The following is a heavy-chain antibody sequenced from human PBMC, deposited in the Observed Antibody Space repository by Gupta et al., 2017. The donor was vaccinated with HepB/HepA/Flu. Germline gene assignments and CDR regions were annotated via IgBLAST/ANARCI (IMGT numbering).Heavy chain of an antibody. CDR1: GFTFSSYE. CDR2: ISSSGSTI. D-gene: IGHD2-21*02. J-gene: IGHJ4*02. Sequence: EVQLVESGGGLVQPGGSLRLSCAASGFTFSSYEMNWVRQAPGKGLEWGSYISSSGSTIYYADSVKGRFTISRDNAKNSLYLQMNSLRAEDTAVYYCAREFSKFPVTDPNDYWGQGTLVTVAS. CDR3: AREFSKFPVTDPNDY. V-gene: IGHV3-48*03.